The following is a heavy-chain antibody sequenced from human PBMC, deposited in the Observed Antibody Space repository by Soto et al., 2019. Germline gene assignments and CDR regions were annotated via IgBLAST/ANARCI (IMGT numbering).Heavy chain of an antibody. V-gene: IGHV3-21*01. Sequence: EVQLVESGGGLVKPGGSLRLSCAASGFTFSSYSMNWVRQAPGKGLEWVSSISSSSSYIYYADSVKGRFTISRDNAKNTLYLQRNSLRAEDTAVYYCARQGGGYTVTTDYGMDVWGQGTTVTVSS. CDR1: GFTFSSYS. CDR3: ARQGGGYTVTTDYGMDV. J-gene: IGHJ6*02. D-gene: IGHD4-17*01. CDR2: ISSSSSYI.